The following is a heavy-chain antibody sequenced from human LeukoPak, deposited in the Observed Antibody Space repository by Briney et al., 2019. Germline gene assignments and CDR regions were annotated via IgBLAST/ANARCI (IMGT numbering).Heavy chain of an antibody. CDR1: GDSMSSYY. CDR3: ARRGAVAGWFDP. J-gene: IGHJ5*02. D-gene: IGHD6-19*01. Sequence: PSETLSLTCTVSGDSMSSYYWSWIRQPPGKGLEWIGYIYSSGSTHYYPSLQSRVTISLDTSKKQFSLKLASVTAAHTAIYYCARRGAVAGWFDPWGQGTLVTVSS. CDR2: IYSSGST. V-gene: IGHV4-59*08.